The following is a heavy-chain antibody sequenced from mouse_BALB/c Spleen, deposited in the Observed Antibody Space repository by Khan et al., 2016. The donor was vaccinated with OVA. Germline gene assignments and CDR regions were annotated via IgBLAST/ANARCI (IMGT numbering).Heavy chain of an antibody. CDR3: ARGGYSVFAY. Sequence: QVQLQQSVPELVNPGASLKVSCKASGYTFTDYIIGWVKQSTRQGLEWIGGILPGSGTPYYNEKFKDKATLTADKSSNQSYMQLSSLTSEDSAVYFCARGGYSVFAYWGQGTLVTVSA. J-gene: IGHJ3*01. D-gene: IGHD1-1*01. V-gene: IGHV1-77*01. CDR1: GYTFTDYI. CDR2: ILPGSGTP.